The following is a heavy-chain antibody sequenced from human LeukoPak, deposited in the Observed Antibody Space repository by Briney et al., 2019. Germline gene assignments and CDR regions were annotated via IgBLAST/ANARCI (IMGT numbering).Heavy chain of an antibody. Sequence: KPSETLSLTCAVYGGSFSGYYWSWIRQPPGKGLEWIGEINHSGSTNYNPSLKSRVTISVDTSKNQFSLKLSSVTAADTAVYYCARRYNWKARGLYNWFDPWGQGTLVTVSS. CDR1: GGSFSGYY. CDR3: ARRYNWKARGLYNWFDP. V-gene: IGHV4-34*01. J-gene: IGHJ5*02. CDR2: INHSGST. D-gene: IGHD1-20*01.